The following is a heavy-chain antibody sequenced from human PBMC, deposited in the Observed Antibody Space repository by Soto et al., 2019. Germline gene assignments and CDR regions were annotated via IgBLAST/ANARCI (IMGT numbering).Heavy chain of an antibody. J-gene: IGHJ6*02. CDR1: GYTFTGYY. Sequence: GASVKVSCKASGYTFTGYYMHWVRQAPGQGLEWMGWINPNSGGTNYAQKFQGWVTMTRGTSISTAYMELSRPRSDDTAVYYCARFIGFGPPYYYYGMDVWGQGTTVTVSS. D-gene: IGHD3-10*01. CDR2: INPNSGGT. V-gene: IGHV1-2*04. CDR3: ARFIGFGPPYYYYGMDV.